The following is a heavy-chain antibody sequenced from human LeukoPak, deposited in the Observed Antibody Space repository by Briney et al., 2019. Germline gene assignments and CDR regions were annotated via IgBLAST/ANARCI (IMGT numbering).Heavy chain of an antibody. V-gene: IGHV3-7*01. Sequence: GGSLRLSCETSGFTFSSYWMTWVRQAPGKGLEWVANIKEDGGETYYVGSVKGRFTVSRDNAKNSLYLQMNSLRAEDTAVYYCARMRGTVTTVMDVWGKGTTVTVSS. CDR1: GFTFSSYW. CDR2: IKEDGGET. D-gene: IGHD4-11*01. CDR3: ARMRGTVTTVMDV. J-gene: IGHJ6*04.